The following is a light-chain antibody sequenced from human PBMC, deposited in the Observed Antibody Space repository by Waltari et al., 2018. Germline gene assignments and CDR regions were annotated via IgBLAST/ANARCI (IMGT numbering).Light chain of an antibody. CDR2: GST. J-gene: IGLJ3*02. Sequence: QPVLTQPPSVSGAPGQKVTISCTGSGPNIGAGYDVHWYQPLPRAAPKLLIYGSTSRPLGVPDRFFGSTSGTSASLAITGLQAEDEGDYYCQSYDTSLSVVFGGGTKLTVL. V-gene: IGLV1-40*01. CDR3: QSYDTSLSVV. CDR1: GPNIGAGYD.